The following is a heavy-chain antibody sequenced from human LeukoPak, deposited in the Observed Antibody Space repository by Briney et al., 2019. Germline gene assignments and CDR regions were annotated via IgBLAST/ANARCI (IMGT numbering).Heavy chain of an antibody. CDR1: GFTFGDYA. CDR3: TRSPFGRVPAAYYYYYYMDV. CDR2: IRSKAYGGTT. V-gene: IGHV3-49*04. D-gene: IGHD2-2*01. J-gene: IGHJ6*03. Sequence: PGGSLRLSCTVSGFTFGDYAMSWVRQAPGKGLEWVGFIRSKAYGGTTEYAASVKGRFTISRDGSKSIAYLQMNSLKTEDTAVYYCTRSPFGRVPAAYYYYYYMDVWGKGTTVTVSS.